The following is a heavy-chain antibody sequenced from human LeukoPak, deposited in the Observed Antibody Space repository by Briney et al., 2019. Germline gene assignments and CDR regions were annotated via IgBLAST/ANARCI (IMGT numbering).Heavy chain of an antibody. J-gene: IGHJ4*02. CDR2: LSSTGDI. Sequence: EGSLRLSCVASGFTFRSYSMNWVRQAPGKGLEWVSYLSSTGDIYYADSVKGRFTISRDNAQNSLYLQMNSLRVEDTAVYYCPRDYNWGFDFWGQGTLVTVSS. V-gene: IGHV3-21*01. CDR3: PRDYNWGFDF. D-gene: IGHD3-16*01. CDR1: GFTFRSYS.